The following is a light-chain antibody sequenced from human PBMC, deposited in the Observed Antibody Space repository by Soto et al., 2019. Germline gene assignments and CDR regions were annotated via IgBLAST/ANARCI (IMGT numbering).Light chain of an antibody. J-gene: IGKJ1*01. CDR1: QSISSW. Sequence: DIPMTQSPSTLSASVGDRVTITCRASQSISSWLAWYQQKPGKAPKLLIYDASSLESGVPSRFSGSGSGTEFTLTISSPQPDDFATYYCQQYNSYSETFGQGTKVDIK. CDR2: DAS. CDR3: QQYNSYSET. V-gene: IGKV1-5*01.